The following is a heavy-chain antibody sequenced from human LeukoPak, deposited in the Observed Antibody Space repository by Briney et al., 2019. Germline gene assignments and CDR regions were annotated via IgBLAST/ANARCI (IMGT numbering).Heavy chain of an antibody. D-gene: IGHD6-19*01. Sequence: GGSLRLSCAASGFTVSSNYMSWVRQAPGKGLEWVSVIYSGGSTYYADSVKGRFTISRDNSKNTLYLQMNSLRAEDTAVYYCAKSPRRLGHFDYWGQGTLVTVSS. CDR1: GFTVSSNY. CDR3: AKSPRRLGHFDY. CDR2: IYSGGST. J-gene: IGHJ4*02. V-gene: IGHV3-66*01.